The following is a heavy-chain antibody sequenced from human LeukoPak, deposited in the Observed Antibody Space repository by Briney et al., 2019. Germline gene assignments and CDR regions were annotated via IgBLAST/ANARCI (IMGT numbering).Heavy chain of an antibody. CDR2: MYTSGST. V-gene: IGHV4-61*02. CDR3: ARDSYYYDSSGYPYAFDI. J-gene: IGHJ3*02. Sequence: PSQTLSLTCTVSGGSISSGNYYWSWLRQPAGTGLEWIGRMYTSGSTNYNPSLKSRVTISVDTSKKQFSLKLSSVTAADTAVYYCARDSYYYDSSGYPYAFDIWGQGTMVTVSS. CDR1: GGSISSGNYY. D-gene: IGHD3-22*01.